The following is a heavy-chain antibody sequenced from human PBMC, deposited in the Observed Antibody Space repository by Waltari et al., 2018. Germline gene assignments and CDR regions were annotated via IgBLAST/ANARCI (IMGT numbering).Heavy chain of an antibody. CDR1: GGAISSDY. D-gene: IGHD3-22*01. CDR3: ARVRTYYYAICGYYISGYRMDV. CDR2: IYSSGST. J-gene: IGHJ6*02. V-gene: IGHV4-59*01. Sequence: QGQLQESGPGLVKPSETLSRTCTVYGGAISSDYWRWIRQPPGKGLERSGYIYSSGSTHANPPLKSRVTHSVYPSTNQFSLKLRSVTAADTAVYYCARVRTYYYAICGYYISGYRMDVWGQGTTVTVSS.